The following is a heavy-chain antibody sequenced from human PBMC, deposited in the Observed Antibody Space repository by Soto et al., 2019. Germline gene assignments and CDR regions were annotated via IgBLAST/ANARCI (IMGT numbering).Heavy chain of an antibody. V-gene: IGHV4-30-2*06. J-gene: IGHJ4*02. CDR3: ASSRVVTTYFDY. CDR2: IYNSGST. D-gene: IGHD2-21*02. Sequence: QLQLQESGSRLVKPSQTLSLTCAVSGGSISRAGYSWSWIRQSPGKGLEWIGYIYNSGSTFYNPSLKSRLTISVDRSKNQLSLQLNSVTAADTAVYYWASSRVVTTYFDYWGQGTLVTVSS. CDR1: GGSISRAGYS.